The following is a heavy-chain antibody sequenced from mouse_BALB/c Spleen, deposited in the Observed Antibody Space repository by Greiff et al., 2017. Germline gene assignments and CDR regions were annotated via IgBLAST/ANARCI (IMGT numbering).Heavy chain of an antibody. J-gene: IGHJ3*01. Sequence: QVQLKQSGAELVRPGVSVKISCKGSGYTFTDYAMHWVKQSHAKSLEWIGVISTYYGDASYNQKFKGKATMTVDKSSSTAYMELARLTSEDSAIYYCTSTGIRAWFAYWGQGTLVTVSA. CDR1: GYTFTDYA. V-gene: IGHV1S137*01. CDR2: ISTYYGDA. D-gene: IGHD4-1*02. CDR3: TSTGIRAWFAY.